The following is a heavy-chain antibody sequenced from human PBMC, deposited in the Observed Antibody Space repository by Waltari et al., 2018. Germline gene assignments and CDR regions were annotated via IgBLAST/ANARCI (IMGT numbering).Heavy chain of an antibody. D-gene: IGHD2-2*01. CDR3: ATSEYQLVLVDEY. V-gene: IGHV3-21*01. J-gene: IGHJ4*02. CDR1: DFTFSSYP. CDR2: ISSSGGHK. Sequence: EVQLVESGGGLVKPGGSRCLSCVASDFTFSSYPMNWVRQAPGKGLEWVSSISSSGGHKFYAASMEGRFTISRDNAKNSLYLQMNSLRAEDTAVYYCATSEYQLVLVDEYWGQGTLVTVSS.